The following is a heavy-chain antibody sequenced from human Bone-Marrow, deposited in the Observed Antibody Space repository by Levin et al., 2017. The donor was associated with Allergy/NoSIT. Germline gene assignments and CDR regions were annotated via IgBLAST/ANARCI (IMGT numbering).Heavy chain of an antibody. V-gene: IGHV3-20*04. J-gene: IGHJ4*02. CDR2: INWNGVNS. Sequence: GESLKISCEASGFNFNAYGMSWVRQAPGRGLEWVAGINWNGVNSAYVESVQGRFTISRDNAKNSLHLEMSSLRAGDTAFYYCARSGLEGATSETYFDYWGQGTLVTVSS. CDR1: GFNFNAYG. CDR3: ARSGLEGATSETYFDY. D-gene: IGHD1-26*01.